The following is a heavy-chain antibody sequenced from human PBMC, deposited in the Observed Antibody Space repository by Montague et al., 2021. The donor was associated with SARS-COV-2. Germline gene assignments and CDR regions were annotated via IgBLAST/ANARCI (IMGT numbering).Heavy chain of an antibody. CDR2: IHYDESST. CDR3: ARAYYTGLYPFDY. Sequence: SLRLSCAASGFTLSSFWMYWVRQAPGKGLVWISRIHYDESSTNYADSVKGRFTISRDTAKNTLYLQMNSLRAEDTAVYYCARAYYTGLYPFDYWGQGTLVTVSS. D-gene: IGHD2-8*02. V-gene: IGHV3-74*01. J-gene: IGHJ4*02. CDR1: GFTLSSFW.